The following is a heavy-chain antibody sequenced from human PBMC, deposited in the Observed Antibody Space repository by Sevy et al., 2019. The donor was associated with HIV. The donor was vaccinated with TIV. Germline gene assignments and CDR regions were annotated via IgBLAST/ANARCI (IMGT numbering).Heavy chain of an antibody. CDR2: ITPNSGGT. J-gene: IGHJ6*02. V-gene: IGHV1-2*02. CDR1: GYTFTGYY. Sequence: ASVKVSCKASGYTFTGYYMHWVRQAPGQGLEWMGWITPNSGGTNYAQKFQGRVTMTRDTSISTAYMELSRLRSDDTAVYYSARVITMVRGANYGMDVWGQGTTVTVSS. CDR3: ARVITMVRGANYGMDV. D-gene: IGHD3-10*01.